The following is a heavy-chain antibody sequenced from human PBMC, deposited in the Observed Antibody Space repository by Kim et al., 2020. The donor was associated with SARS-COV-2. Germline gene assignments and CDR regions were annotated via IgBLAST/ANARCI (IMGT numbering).Heavy chain of an antibody. D-gene: IGHD3-10*01. CDR2: IRTGDTT. CDR1: GFSVSDNY. CDR3: ARDRPGSGTLDFDY. V-gene: IGHV3-66*01. Sequence: GGSLRLSCAASGFSVSDNYMSWVRQAPGKGLEWVSVIRTGDTTDYADSVKGRFTIFRDNSKNTLYLQMNSLRVEDTAVYYCARDRPGSGTLDFDYWGQGT. J-gene: IGHJ4*02.